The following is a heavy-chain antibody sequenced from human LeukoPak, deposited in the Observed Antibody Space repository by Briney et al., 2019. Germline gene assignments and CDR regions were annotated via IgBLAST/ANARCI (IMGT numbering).Heavy chain of an antibody. CDR2: IYYSGST. D-gene: IGHD3-10*01. CDR3: ARVGTYGSGSYLSWLDY. J-gene: IGHJ4*02. V-gene: IGHV4-59*01. Sequence: SETLSLTCTVSGGSISSCYWSWIRQPPGKGLEWIGYIYYSGSTNYNPSLKSRVTISVDTSKNQFSLKLSSVTAADTAVYYCARVGTYGSGSYLSWLDYWGQGTLVTVSS. CDR1: GGSISSCY.